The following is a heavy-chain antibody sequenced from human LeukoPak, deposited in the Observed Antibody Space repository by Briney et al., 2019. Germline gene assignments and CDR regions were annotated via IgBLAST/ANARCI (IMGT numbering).Heavy chain of an antibody. CDR3: AKEDYSSSWYALDY. CDR2: TSGDGGSI. Sequence: PGGSLRLSCAASGFTFDDYAIYWVRQGPGKGLEWVSLTSGDGGSIYYADSVKGRFTISRDNSKNSLYLQMNSLRTEDTALYYCAKEDYSSSWYALDYWGQGTLVTVSS. V-gene: IGHV3-43*02. D-gene: IGHD6-13*01. CDR1: GFTFDDYA. J-gene: IGHJ4*02.